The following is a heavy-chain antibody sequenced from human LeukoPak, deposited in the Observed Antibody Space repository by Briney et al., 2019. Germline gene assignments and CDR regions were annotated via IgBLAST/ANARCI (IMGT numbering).Heavy chain of an antibody. Sequence: ASVKVSCKASGYTFTGYYIHWVRQAPGQGLEWMGWINPNSGGTNYAQKFQGRVTMTRDTPISAAYMELSRLRSDDTAVYYCARGRIIAAAGTEYEGYWGQGTLVTVPS. CDR3: ARGRIIAAAGTEYEGY. J-gene: IGHJ4*02. CDR2: INPNSGGT. V-gene: IGHV1-2*02. CDR1: GYTFTGYY. D-gene: IGHD6-13*01.